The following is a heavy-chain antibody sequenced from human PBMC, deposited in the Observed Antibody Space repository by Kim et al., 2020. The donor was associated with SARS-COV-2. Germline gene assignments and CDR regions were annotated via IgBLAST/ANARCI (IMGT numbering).Heavy chain of an antibody. V-gene: IGHV4-34*01. CDR3: ARGGMTTVTRGAFDI. Sequence: PSLKSQVTISVDTSKNQFSLKLSSVTAADTAVYYCARGGMTTVTRGAFDIWGQGTMVTVSS. D-gene: IGHD4-17*01. J-gene: IGHJ3*02.